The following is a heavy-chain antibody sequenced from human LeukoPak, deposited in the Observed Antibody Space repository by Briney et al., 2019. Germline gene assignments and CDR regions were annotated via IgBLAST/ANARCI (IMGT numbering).Heavy chain of an antibody. V-gene: IGHV3-21*01. CDR2: ISSSSSYI. Sequence: GGSLRLSCAASGFTFSSYSMNWVRQAPGKGLEWVSSISSSSSYIYYADSMKGRFTISRDNAKNSLYLQMNSLRAEDTAVYYCARASGSLDFDYWGQGTLVTVSS. CDR1: GFTFSSYS. J-gene: IGHJ4*02. D-gene: IGHD1-26*01. CDR3: ARASGSLDFDY.